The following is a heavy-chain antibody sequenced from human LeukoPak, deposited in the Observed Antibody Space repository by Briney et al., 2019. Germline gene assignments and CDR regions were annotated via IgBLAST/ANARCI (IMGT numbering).Heavy chain of an antibody. J-gene: IGHJ6*02. CDR1: GGTFSSYT. CDR3: ARGPEPTADYYCGMDD. Sequence: GASVKASCKASGGTFSSYTISWVRQAPGQGLEWMGRIIPILGIANYAQKFQGRVTITADKSTSTAYMELSSLRSEDTAVYYCARGPEPTADYYCGMDDWGQGTTVTVSS. CDR2: IIPILGIA. V-gene: IGHV1-69*02.